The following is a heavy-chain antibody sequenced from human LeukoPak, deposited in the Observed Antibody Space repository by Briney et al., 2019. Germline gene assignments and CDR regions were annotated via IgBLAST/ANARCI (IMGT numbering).Heavy chain of an antibody. CDR3: AREPYLTMIDRYASWFDR. CDR1: GGTFSSYA. V-gene: IGHV1-69*05. CDR2: IIPIFGTA. J-gene: IGHJ5*02. D-gene: IGHD3-22*01. Sequence: SVKVSCMASGGTFSSYAISWVRQAPGQGLEWMGGIIPIFGTANYAQKFQGRVTITTDESTSTAYMELSSLRSEDTAVYYCAREPYLTMIDRYASWFDRWGQGTLVTVSS.